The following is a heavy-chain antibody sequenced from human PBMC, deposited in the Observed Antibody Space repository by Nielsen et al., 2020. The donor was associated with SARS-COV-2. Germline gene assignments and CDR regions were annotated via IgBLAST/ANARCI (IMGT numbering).Heavy chain of an antibody. CDR3: ERWAALWYYFDY. D-gene: IGHD3-10*01. CDR2: IYYSGST. Sequence: SETLSLTCPVSGFSISSVSYYWIWIRHPAGKVLEWIGRIYYSGSTNYNPSLKSRVTISVDTSKNQFSLKLSSVTAADTAVYYCERWAALWYYFDYWGQGTLVTVSS. CDR1: GFSISSVSYY. V-gene: IGHV4-61*10. J-gene: IGHJ4*02.